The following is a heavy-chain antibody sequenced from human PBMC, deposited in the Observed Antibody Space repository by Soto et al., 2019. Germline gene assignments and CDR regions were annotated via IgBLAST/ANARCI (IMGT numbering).Heavy chain of an antibody. J-gene: IGHJ6*03. CDR1: GFTFSSYS. D-gene: IGHD6-6*01. Sequence: PGGSLRLSCAASGFTFSSYSMNWVRQAPGKGLEWVSSISSSSSYIYYADSVKGRFTISRDNAKNSLYLQMNSLRAADTAVYYCARGHSNRDGIRAARPLSSFHPYYYYMDVWGKGTTVTVSS. CDR3: ARGHSNRDGIRAARPLSSFHPYYYYMDV. CDR2: ISSSSSYI. V-gene: IGHV3-21*01.